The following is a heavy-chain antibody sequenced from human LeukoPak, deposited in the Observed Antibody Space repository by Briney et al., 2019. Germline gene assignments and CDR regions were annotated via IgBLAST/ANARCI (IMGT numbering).Heavy chain of an antibody. D-gene: IGHD6-19*01. Sequence: AGGSLRLSCAASGFTFSSYAMTWVRQAPGKGLEWVSGISDSGGGTYYADSVKGRFTISRDNSKNTVYLQMNSLRAEDTAVYYCAKDGIAVAGISAWYWGQGTQVTVSS. CDR2: ISDSGGGT. V-gene: IGHV3-23*01. CDR1: GFTFSSYA. CDR3: AKDGIAVAGISAWY. J-gene: IGHJ4*02.